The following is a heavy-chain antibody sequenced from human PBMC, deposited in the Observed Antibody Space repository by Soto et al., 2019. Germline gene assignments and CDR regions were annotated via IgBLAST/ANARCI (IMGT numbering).Heavy chain of an antibody. Sequence: PSEKLCITCAFYVESFSVYYWSWIRQPPGKGLEWIGDIDHSGTTHYNPSLRNRVTILIDTSKKHFSLNLTSVTAADTAAYFCKRGRPPRYWGQGTMVTVSS. CDR2: IDHSGTT. CDR3: KRGRPPRY. CDR1: VESFSVYY. V-gene: IGHV4-34*01. J-gene: IGHJ4*02.